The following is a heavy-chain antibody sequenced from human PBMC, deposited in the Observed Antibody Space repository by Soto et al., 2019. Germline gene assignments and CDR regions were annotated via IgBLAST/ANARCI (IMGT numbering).Heavy chain of an antibody. D-gene: IGHD1-26*01. V-gene: IGHV4-30-4*01. CDR1: AGSISSGDYY. J-gene: IGHJ6*02. CDR3: ARDRGLGNYYYCMNV. Sequence: PSETLSLPCTVSAGSISSGDYYWSWIRQPPGKGLEWIVYIYYSGSTYYNPSLKSRVTISVDTSKNQFSLKLSSVTAADTAVYYCARDRGLGNYYYCMNVWGQGTTVTVSS. CDR2: IYYSGST.